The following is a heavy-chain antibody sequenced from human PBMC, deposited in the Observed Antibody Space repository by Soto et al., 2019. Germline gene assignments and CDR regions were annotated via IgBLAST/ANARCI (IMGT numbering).Heavy chain of an antibody. CDR1: GGSISSGGYY. V-gene: IGHV4-31*03. D-gene: IGHD6-13*01. CDR3: ARVCFLEGSQGIKQLVRSKSGRPTDYYYYMDV. Sequence: QVQLQESGPGLVKPSQTLSLTCPVSGGSISSGGYYWSWIRQHPGKGLEWIGYIYYSGSTYYNPSLKSRVTISVDTSKNQFSLKLSSVTAADTAVYYCARVCFLEGSQGIKQLVRSKSGRPTDYYYYMDVWGKGTTVTVSS. J-gene: IGHJ6*03. CDR2: IYYSGST.